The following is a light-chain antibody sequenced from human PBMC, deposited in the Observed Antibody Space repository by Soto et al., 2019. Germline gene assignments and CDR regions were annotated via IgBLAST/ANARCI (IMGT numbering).Light chain of an antibody. CDR2: DAS. J-gene: IGKJ4*01. Sequence: EVVMTQSPATLSVSPGERATLSSRASQSVSSYLAWYQQKPGQTPRLLIYDASNRASGIPARFSGSGSGTDFTLTISSLEPEDFAVYYCQHRNYWLTFGGGTKVDIK. CDR3: QHRNYWLT. CDR1: QSVSSY. V-gene: IGKV3-11*01.